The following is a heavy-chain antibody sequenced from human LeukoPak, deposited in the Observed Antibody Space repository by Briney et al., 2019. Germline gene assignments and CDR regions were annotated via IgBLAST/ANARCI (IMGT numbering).Heavy chain of an antibody. CDR3: AKARGLGIVGAHFDY. CDR2: ISRDGGTT. Sequence: GGSLRLSCAASGFTFSSYAMSWVRQAPGKGLEWVSTISRDGGTTYYADSVKGHFTISRDNSKNTLYLQMNSLRAEDTAVYYCAKARGLGIVGAHFDYWGQGTLVTVSS. V-gene: IGHV3-23*01. J-gene: IGHJ4*02. D-gene: IGHD1-26*01. CDR1: GFTFSSYA.